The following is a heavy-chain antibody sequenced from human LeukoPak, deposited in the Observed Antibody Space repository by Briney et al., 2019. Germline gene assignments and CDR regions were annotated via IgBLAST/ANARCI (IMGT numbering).Heavy chain of an antibody. J-gene: IGHJ4*02. CDR3: ARDGRGVGYSYGPDFDY. Sequence: ASVKASCKASGYTFTSYGISWVRQAPGQGLEWMGWISAYNGNTNYAQKLQGRVTMTTDTSTSTAYMELRSLRSDDTAVYYCARDGRGVGYSYGPDFDYWGQGTLVTVSS. CDR1: GYTFTSYG. V-gene: IGHV1-18*01. CDR2: ISAYNGNT. D-gene: IGHD5-18*01.